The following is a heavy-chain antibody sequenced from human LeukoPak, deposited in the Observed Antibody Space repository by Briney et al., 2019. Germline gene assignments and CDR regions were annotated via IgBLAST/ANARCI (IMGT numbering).Heavy chain of an antibody. J-gene: IGHJ1*01. Sequence: SETLSLTCAVYGGSFSGYYWSWIRQPPGKGLEWIGEINHSGSTNYNPSLKSRVTISVDTSKNQFSLKLSSVTAADTAVYYCAREQRPRADYYGSGSYSQRQYFQHWGQGTLVTVSS. CDR1: GGSFSGYY. V-gene: IGHV4-34*01. CDR3: AREQRPRADYYGSGSYSQRQYFQH. D-gene: IGHD3-10*01. CDR2: INHSGST.